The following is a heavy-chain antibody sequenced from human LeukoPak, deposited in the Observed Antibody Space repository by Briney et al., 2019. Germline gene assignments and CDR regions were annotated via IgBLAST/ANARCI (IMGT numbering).Heavy chain of an antibody. V-gene: IGHV4-4*07. CDR2: IDTSGST. CDR1: GGSISSYY. Sequence: SETLSLTCTVSGGSISSYYWSWIRQPAGKRLEWIGRIDTSGSTYYNPSLKSRVTISVDRSKNQFSLKLSSVTAADTAVYYCARGRDSWFDPWGQGTLVTVSS. CDR3: ARGRDSWFDP. J-gene: IGHJ5*02.